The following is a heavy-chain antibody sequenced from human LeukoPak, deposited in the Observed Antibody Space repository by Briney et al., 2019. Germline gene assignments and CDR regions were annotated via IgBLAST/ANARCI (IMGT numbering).Heavy chain of an antibody. CDR3: ASRPYYHYAMDV. Sequence: PSETLSLTCAVYGGSFSGYYWSWIRQPPGKGLEWIGEINHSGSTNYNPSLKSRVTISVDTSKNQFSLKLSSVTAADTAVYYCASRPYYHYAMDVWGQGTTVTVSS. V-gene: IGHV4-34*01. CDR1: GGSFSGYY. CDR2: INHSGST. J-gene: IGHJ6*02.